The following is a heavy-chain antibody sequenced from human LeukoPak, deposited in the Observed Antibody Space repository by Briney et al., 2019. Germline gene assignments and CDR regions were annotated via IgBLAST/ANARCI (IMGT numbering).Heavy chain of an antibody. Sequence: GGSLRLSCAASGFSFNDYAMHWVRQSTRKGLEWVSAIGPAGDTYYSGSVKGRFTISREDAQNSFDLQMNSLRAGDTAVYYCARALGGYDGYYEYWGQGTLVTVSS. CDR1: GFSFNDYA. D-gene: IGHD3-16*01. CDR2: IGPAGDT. CDR3: ARALGGYDGYYEY. J-gene: IGHJ4*02. V-gene: IGHV3-13*01.